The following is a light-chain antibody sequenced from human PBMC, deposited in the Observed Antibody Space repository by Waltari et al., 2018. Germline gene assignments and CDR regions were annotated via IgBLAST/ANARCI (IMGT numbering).Light chain of an antibody. CDR2: GVT. V-gene: IGLV2-23*02. CDR1: SSDIGTYNY. CDR3: SSHANTYNFAHVV. J-gene: IGLJ2*01. Sequence: QSALTQPASVSGSPGQSITISCTGTSSDIGTYNYVSWYQQLPGKAPKMMIYGVTTRPSGVSYRFSGSKSGNTASLTISGLRAEDEADYYCSSHANTYNFAHVVFGGGTKLTVL.